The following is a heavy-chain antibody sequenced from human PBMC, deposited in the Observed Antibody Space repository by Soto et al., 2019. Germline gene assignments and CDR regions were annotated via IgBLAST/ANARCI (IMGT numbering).Heavy chain of an antibody. Sequence: SETLSLTCTVSGGSVNNNAYSWTWIRQHPGKGPECIGHISSSGRASYSPSLKSRVAISLDASKNHFSLQLTSVTAADTAVYYWVTVNLVGAAYYFGYWGPGTLVTVSS. J-gene: IGHJ4*02. V-gene: IGHV4-31*03. CDR1: GGSVNNNAYS. CDR2: ISSSGRA. D-gene: IGHD1-26*01. CDR3: VTVNLVGAAYYFGY.